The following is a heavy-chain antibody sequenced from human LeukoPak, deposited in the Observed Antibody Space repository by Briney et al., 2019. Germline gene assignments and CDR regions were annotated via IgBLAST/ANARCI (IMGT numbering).Heavy chain of an antibody. D-gene: IGHD1-26*01. J-gene: IGHJ4*02. V-gene: IGHV1-18*01. Sequence: ASFKLSCKASGYTLTSYGIRWVRQGPGQGLEWMGWISAYNGNTNYAQKLQGRVTMTTDTSTSTAYMELRSLRSDDTAVYYCASGGRWELHYWGQGTLVTVSS. CDR3: ASGGRWELHY. CDR1: GYTLTSYG. CDR2: ISAYNGNT.